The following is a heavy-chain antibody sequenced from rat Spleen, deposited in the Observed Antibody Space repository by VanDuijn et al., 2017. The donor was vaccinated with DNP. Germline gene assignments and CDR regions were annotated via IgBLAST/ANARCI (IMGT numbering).Heavy chain of an antibody. D-gene: IGHD1-11*01. Sequence: EVQLVESGGGLVQSGRSLKLSCAASGFTFSDYAMAWVRQSPKKGLEWVATIIYDGSSTYYRDSVKGRFTISRDNAKSTLYLKMNSLRSEDMATYYCARWDYGGYRGYFDLWGPGTMVTVSS. J-gene: IGHJ1*01. CDR2: IIYDGSST. V-gene: IGHV5-7*01. CDR3: ARWDYGGYRGYFDL. CDR1: GFTFSDYA.